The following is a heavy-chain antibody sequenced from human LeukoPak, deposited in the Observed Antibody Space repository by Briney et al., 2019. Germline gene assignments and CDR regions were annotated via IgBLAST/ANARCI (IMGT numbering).Heavy chain of an antibody. J-gene: IGHJ4*02. CDR1: GFTFSSYW. CDR3: ARRSITMIVVVKYYFDY. Sequence: PGGSLRLSCAASGFTFSSYWMHWVRQTPGKGLVWVSRIKSDGSTIYADSVKGRFTISRDNAKNTLYLQMNSLRAEDTAVYYCARRSITMIVVVKYYFDYWGQGTLVTVSS. D-gene: IGHD3-22*01. CDR2: IKSDGST. V-gene: IGHV3-74*01.